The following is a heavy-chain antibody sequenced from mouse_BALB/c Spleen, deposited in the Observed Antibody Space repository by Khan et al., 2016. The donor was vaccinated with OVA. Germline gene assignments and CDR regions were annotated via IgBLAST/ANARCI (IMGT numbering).Heavy chain of an antibody. CDR3: ARQPYYHYNIMDY. V-gene: IGHV2-6-1*01. CDR2: IWSDGST. J-gene: IGHJ4*01. Sequence: ESGPGLVAPSQSLSITCTISGFSLTNYGVHWVRQPPEKGLEWLVVIWSDGSTTYNSALKSRLTISKDNSKRQVFLKMNSLQTDDTGMYFCARQPYYHYNIMDYWGQGTSVTVSS. D-gene: IGHD2-10*01. CDR1: GFSLTNYG.